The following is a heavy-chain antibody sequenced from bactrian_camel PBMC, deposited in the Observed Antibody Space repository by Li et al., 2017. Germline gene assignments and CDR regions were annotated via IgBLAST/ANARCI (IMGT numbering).Heavy chain of an antibody. V-gene: IGHV3S68*01. D-gene: IGHD1*01. J-gene: IGHJ4*01. CDR3: AATSQPFRLLDRLPPRSEYQY. CDR1: GNTGSVSC. Sequence: VQLVESGGGSVQAGGSLTLSCVASGNTGSVSCMTWFRQAPGKDREGVAGIGSDGTTVYKDSVKGRFTTSRDNAKSTLYLQMNNLSPEDSAMYFCAATSQPFRLLDRLPPRSEYQYWGQGTQVTVS. CDR2: IGSDGTT.